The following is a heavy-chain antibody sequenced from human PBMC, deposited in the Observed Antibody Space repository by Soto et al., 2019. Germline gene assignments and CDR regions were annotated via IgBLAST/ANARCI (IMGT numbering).Heavy chain of an antibody. CDR1: GFTFSSYA. V-gene: IGHV3-30-3*01. CDR2: ISYDGSNK. D-gene: IGHD3-22*01. Sequence: PGGSLRLSCAASGFTFSSYAMHWVRQAPGKGLEWVAVISYDGSNKYYADSVKGRFTISRDNSKNTLYLQMNSLRAEDTAVYYCAREDLVVYDSSGLGAFDIWGQGTMVTVSS. J-gene: IGHJ3*02. CDR3: AREDLVVYDSSGLGAFDI.